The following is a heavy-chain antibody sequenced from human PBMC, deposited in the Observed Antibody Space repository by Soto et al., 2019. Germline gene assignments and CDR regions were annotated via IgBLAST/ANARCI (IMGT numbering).Heavy chain of an antibody. CDR3: ARLVSLLQTIDS. CDR1: GYTFTNYW. Sequence: GESLKISCQTSGYTFTNYWIGWVRQMPGGGLEWLGLIFPRDFDVRYSPSFEGQVTISADRSTATALLQWRSLEASDSALYFCARLVSLLQTIDSWGQGTPVTVSS. V-gene: IGHV5-51*01. CDR2: IFPRDFDV. J-gene: IGHJ5*01. D-gene: IGHD4-4*01.